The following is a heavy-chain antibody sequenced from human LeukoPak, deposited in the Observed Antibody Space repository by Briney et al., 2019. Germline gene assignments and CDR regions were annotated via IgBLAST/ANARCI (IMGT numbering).Heavy chain of an antibody. D-gene: IGHD3-3*01. CDR1: GFTFSSYA. J-gene: IGHJ2*01. CDR2: ISGGSNNI. Sequence: GGSLRLSCAASGFTFSSYAMNWVRQAPGKGLEWVSGISGGSNNINYAGSVKGRFTTSRDNSQNTLYLQMNSLRADDTAVYYCAKDQGTAIFGMIIPDWYFDLWGRGTLVTVSS. V-gene: IGHV3-23*01. CDR3: AKDQGTAIFGMIIPDWYFDL.